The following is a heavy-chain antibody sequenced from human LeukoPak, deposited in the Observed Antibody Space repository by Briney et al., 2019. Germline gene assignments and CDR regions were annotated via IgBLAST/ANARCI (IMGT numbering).Heavy chain of an antibody. Sequence: GGSLRLSCAASGFTFSSYWMHWVRQAPGKGLVWVSRINSDGSSTSYADSVKGRFTISRDNSKNTLYLQMNSLRAEDTAVYYCAKDLKQQLVRDAFDIWGQGTMVTVSS. J-gene: IGHJ3*02. CDR3: AKDLKQQLVRDAFDI. CDR2: INSDGSST. D-gene: IGHD6-13*01. V-gene: IGHV3-74*01. CDR1: GFTFSSYW.